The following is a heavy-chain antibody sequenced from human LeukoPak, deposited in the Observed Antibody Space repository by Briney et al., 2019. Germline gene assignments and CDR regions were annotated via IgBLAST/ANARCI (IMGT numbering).Heavy chain of an antibody. V-gene: IGHV1-2*02. CDR2: INPNSAGT. Sequence: ASVKVSCKASGYTFTGYYVHWVRQAPGQGLEWMGWINPNSAGTNYAQKFQGRVTMTRDTSISTAYMELSRLRSDDTAVYYCARDLDYDSSGYQMDDAFDIWGQGTMVTVSS. J-gene: IGHJ3*02. CDR1: GYTFTGYY. D-gene: IGHD3-22*01. CDR3: ARDLDYDSSGYQMDDAFDI.